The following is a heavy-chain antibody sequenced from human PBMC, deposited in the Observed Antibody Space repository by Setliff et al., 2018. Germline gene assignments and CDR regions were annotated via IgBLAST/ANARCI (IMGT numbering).Heavy chain of an antibody. CDR3: AKDRGRFTSPFSTMKDY. V-gene: IGHV1-18*01. CDR1: GYSLSNYV. Sequence: GPVKVSCKASGYSLSNYVMNWVRQAPGQGLEWMGWISAYNGNTNYAQKLQGRVTMTTDTSTSTAYMELRSLRAEDTAVYYCAKDRGRFTSPFSTMKDYWGQGTLVTVSS. J-gene: IGHJ4*02. D-gene: IGHD3-22*01. CDR2: ISAYNGNT.